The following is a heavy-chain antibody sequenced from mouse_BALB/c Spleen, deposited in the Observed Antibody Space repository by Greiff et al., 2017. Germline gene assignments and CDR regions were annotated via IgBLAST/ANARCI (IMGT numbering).Heavy chain of an antibody. CDR1: GYSFTGYF. CDR3: ARGDYDEAWFAY. CDR2: INPYNGDT. V-gene: IGHV1-20*02. Sequence: EVQLQQSGPELVKPGASVKISCKASGYSFTGYFMNWVMQSHGKSLEWIGRINPYNGDTFYNQKFKGKATLTVDKSSSTAHMELRSLASEDSAVYYCARGDYDEAWFAYWGQGTLVTVSA. J-gene: IGHJ3*01. D-gene: IGHD2-4*01.